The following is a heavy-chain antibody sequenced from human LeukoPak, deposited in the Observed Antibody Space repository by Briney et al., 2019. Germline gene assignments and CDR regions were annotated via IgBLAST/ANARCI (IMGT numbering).Heavy chain of an antibody. D-gene: IGHD1-26*01. CDR2: MNPNSGNT. J-gene: IGHJ3*02. Sequence: ASVKVSCKASGYTFTSYDINWVRQATGQGLEWMGWMNPNSGNTGYAQKFQGRVTITRDMSTSTVYMELSSLRSEDTAVYYCARDPNSGSYSGAFDIWGQGTMVTVSS. V-gene: IGHV1-8*03. CDR3: ARDPNSGSYSGAFDI. CDR1: GYTFTSYD.